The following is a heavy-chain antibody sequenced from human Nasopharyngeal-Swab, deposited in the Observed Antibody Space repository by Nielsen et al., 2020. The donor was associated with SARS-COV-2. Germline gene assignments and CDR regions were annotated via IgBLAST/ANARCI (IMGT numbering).Heavy chain of an antibody. CDR3: ARGGSSWDGLGFFDY. J-gene: IGHJ4*02. V-gene: IGHV3-30*03. Sequence: GGSLRLSCAASGFTFSSYGMHWVRQAPGKGLEWVAVISYDGSNKYYADSVKGRFTISRDTSKNIVYLQMNSLRAEDTAVYYCARGGSSWDGLGFFDYWGQGTLVTVSS. CDR2: ISYDGSNK. D-gene: IGHD6-13*01. CDR1: GFTFSSYG.